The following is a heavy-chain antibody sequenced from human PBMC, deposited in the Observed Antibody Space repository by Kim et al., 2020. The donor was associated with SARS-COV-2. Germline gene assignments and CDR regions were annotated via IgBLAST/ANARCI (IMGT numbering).Heavy chain of an antibody. Sequence: SETLSLTCAVSGGSISSGGYSWSWIRQPPGKGLEWIGYIYHSGSTYYNPSLKSRVTISVDRSKNQFSLKLSSVTAADTAVYYCARGGGDDAFDIWGQGTMVTVSS. CDR3: ARGGGDDAFDI. CDR1: GGSISSGGYS. D-gene: IGHD3-16*01. CDR2: IYHSGST. V-gene: IGHV4-30-2*01. J-gene: IGHJ3*02.